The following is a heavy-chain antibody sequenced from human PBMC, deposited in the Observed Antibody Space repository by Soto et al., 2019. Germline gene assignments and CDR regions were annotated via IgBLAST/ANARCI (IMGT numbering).Heavy chain of an antibody. CDR2: IYPGDSDT. CDR1: GYSFTSYW. V-gene: IGHV5-51*01. Sequence: GESLKISCKGSGYSFTSYWIGWVRQMPGKGLEWMGIIYPGDSDTRYSPSFQGQVTISADTSKNQFSLKLSSVTAADTAVYYCATITRAGTPYYYMGVWGKGTPVPVS. J-gene: IGHJ6*03. CDR3: ATITRAGTPYYYMGV. D-gene: IGHD6-19*01.